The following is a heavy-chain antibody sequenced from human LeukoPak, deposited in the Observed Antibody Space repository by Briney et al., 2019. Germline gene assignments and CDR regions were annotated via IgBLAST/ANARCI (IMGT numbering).Heavy chain of an antibody. CDR2: ISWIGSST. CDR1: GWTCVENA. D-gene: IGHD3-9*01. J-gene: IGHJ4*02. Sequence: VGALTLCCAASGWTCVENAMSGVRQRTGKGLEWVSGISWIGSSTGHADSVKGRFTISRDNARNSLYLQMNSLRAEDTAFYYCARVLRHFDWSPFDYWGQGILVTVSS. CDR3: ARVLRHFDWSPFDY. V-gene: IGHV3-20*04.